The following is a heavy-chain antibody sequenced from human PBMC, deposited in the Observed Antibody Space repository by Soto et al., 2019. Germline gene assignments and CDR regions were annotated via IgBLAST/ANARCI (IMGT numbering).Heavy chain of an antibody. Sequence: GSLRLSCAASGFTFSSYEMNWVRQAPGKGLEWVSYISSSGSTIYYADSVKGRFTISRDNAKNSLYLQMNSLRAEDTAVYYCAREGYYDSRGGYYGMDVWGQGTTVTVSS. CDR1: GFTFSSYE. J-gene: IGHJ6*02. V-gene: IGHV3-48*03. CDR3: AREGYYDSRGGYYGMDV. D-gene: IGHD3-22*01. CDR2: ISSSGSTI.